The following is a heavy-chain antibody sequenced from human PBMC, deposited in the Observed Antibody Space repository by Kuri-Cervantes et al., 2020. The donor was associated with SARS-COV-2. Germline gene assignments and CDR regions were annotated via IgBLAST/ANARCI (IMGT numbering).Heavy chain of an antibody. CDR1: GFSLRTRGMC. CDR2: IDWDDGK. J-gene: IGHJ4*02. CDR3: ARIQAATVIADY. D-gene: IGHD4-11*01. Sequence: SGPTLVKPTQTLTLTCTFSGFSLRTRGMCVSWIRQPPGKALEWIARIDWDDGKYYSRSLETRLTISKDTSKNQVVLTMTNVDPVDTSTYYCARIQAATVIADYWGQGTLVTVSS. V-gene: IGHV2-70*10.